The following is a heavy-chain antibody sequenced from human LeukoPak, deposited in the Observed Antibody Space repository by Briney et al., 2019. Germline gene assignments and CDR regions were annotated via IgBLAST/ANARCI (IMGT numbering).Heavy chain of an antibody. CDR1: VYTFTGYY. Sequence: GASVKVSFKASVYTFTGYYMHWLRQAPGQGLEWIGWINPNSGSTNYAQKFQGRVTMTRDTSIRTAYMEQSRLKSGDTAVYYCARGGDDRYDSSLHWGQGTLVTVSS. J-gene: IGHJ4*02. V-gene: IGHV1-2*02. CDR2: INPNSGST. CDR3: ARGGDDRYDSSLH. D-gene: IGHD3-22*01.